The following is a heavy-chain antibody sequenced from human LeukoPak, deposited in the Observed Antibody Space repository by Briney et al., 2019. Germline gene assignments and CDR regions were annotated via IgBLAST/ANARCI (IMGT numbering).Heavy chain of an antibody. Sequence: ASVKVSCKASGYTFTSYYMHWVRQAPGQGLEWMGWMNPNSGNTGYAQKFQGRVSMTRNTSISTAYMELSNLRSEDTAVYYCARRLGRGTAPDFWGQGTLVTVSS. D-gene: IGHD5-18*01. CDR1: GYTFTSYY. V-gene: IGHV1-8*02. CDR2: MNPNSGNT. J-gene: IGHJ4*02. CDR3: ARRLGRGTAPDF.